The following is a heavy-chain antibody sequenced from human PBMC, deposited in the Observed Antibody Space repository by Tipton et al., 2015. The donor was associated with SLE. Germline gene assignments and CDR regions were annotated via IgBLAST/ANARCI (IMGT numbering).Heavy chain of an antibody. D-gene: IGHD3-22*01. CDR1: GGSISSSSYY. Sequence: LRLSCTVSGGSISSSSYYWGWIRQPPGKGLEWIGSIYYSGSTYYNPSLKSRVTISVDTSKNQFSLKLSSVTAADTAVYYCARRQAGYSSGYEGFDYWGQGTLVTVSS. V-gene: IGHV4-39*01. J-gene: IGHJ4*02. CDR2: IYYSGST. CDR3: ARRQAGYSSGYEGFDY.